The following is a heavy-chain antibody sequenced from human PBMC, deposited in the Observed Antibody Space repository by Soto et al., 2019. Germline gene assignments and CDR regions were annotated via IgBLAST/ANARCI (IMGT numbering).Heavy chain of an antibody. V-gene: IGHV3-30*18. CDR1: GFTFSSYG. CDR2: ISYDGSNK. D-gene: IGHD3-3*01. Sequence: GGSLRLSCAASGFTFSSYGMHWVRQAPGKGLEWVAVISYDGSNKYYADSVKGRFTISRDNSKNTLYLQMNSLRAEDTAVYYCAKDAYDFWSGHQTWGQGTLVTVSS. CDR3: AKDAYDFWSGHQT. J-gene: IGHJ5*02.